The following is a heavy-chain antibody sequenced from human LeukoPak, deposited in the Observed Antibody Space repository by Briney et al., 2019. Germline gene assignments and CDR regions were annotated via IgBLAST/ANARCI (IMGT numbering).Heavy chain of an antibody. CDR3: ARPPYCNGGSRYSGWFDP. CDR1: GGSFSGYY. CDR2: INHSGST. V-gene: IGHV4-34*01. Sequence: PSETLSLTCAVYGGSFSGYYWSWIRQPPGKGLEWIGEINHSGSTNYNPSLKSRVTISVDTSKNQFSLKLSSVTAADTAMYYCARPPYCNGGSRYSGWFDPWGQGTLVTVSS. J-gene: IGHJ5*02. D-gene: IGHD2-15*01.